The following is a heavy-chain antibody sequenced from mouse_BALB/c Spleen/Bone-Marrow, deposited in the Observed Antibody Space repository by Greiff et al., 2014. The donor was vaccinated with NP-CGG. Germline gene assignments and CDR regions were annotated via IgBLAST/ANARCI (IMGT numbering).Heavy chain of an antibody. V-gene: IGHV1-87*01. CDR2: IYPGDGDT. CDR1: GYTFTSYW. CDR3: ARGFPFDY. Sequence: QVQLQQSGAELARPGASVKLSCKASGYTFTSYWMQWVKQRPGQGLDWIGAIYPGDGDTRYTQKFKGKATLTADKSSSTAYMQLSSLASEDSAVYYCARGFPFDYWGQGTTLTVSS. J-gene: IGHJ2*01.